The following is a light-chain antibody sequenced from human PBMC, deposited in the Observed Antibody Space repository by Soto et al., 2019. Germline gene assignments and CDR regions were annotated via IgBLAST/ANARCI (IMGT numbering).Light chain of an antibody. CDR3: SSYTSSSTLVV. Sequence: QSALTQPASVSGSPGQSITLSCTGTSSDVGGYNYVSWYQQHPGKAPNLMIYDVSNRPSGVSNRFSGSKSGNTASLTISGLQAEDEADYYCSSYTSSSTLVVFGGVTKLTVL. V-gene: IGLV2-14*01. J-gene: IGLJ2*01. CDR2: DVS. CDR1: SSDVGGYNY.